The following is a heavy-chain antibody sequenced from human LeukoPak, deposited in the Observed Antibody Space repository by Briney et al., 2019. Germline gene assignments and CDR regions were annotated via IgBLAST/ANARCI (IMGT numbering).Heavy chain of an antibody. CDR3: ARVRGGSSWDLDY. CDR1: GFTFSEHY. CDR2: IRNKAYSYST. Sequence: PGGSLRLSCAGSGFTFSEHYMDWVRQAPGKGLEWVGRIRNKAYSYSTEYAASAKGRFTISRDDSKNSLYLQMNSLKIEDTALYYCARVRGGSSWDLDYWGQGTLVTVPS. J-gene: IGHJ4*02. D-gene: IGHD6-6*01. V-gene: IGHV3-72*01.